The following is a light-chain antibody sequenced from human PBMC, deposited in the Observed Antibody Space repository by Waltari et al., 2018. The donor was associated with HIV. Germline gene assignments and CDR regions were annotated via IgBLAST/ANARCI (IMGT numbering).Light chain of an antibody. Sequence: DIQLTQSPSFLSASVGDRVTITCRASQGISTYLAWYQQKPGKAPKLLIYGASTLQSGVTSRFSGSGSGTEFTRTIIGLQPEDFATYYCQHLNSYPPFGQGTKVEIK. CDR1: QGISTY. J-gene: IGKJ1*01. V-gene: IGKV1-9*01. CDR2: GAS. CDR3: QHLNSYPP.